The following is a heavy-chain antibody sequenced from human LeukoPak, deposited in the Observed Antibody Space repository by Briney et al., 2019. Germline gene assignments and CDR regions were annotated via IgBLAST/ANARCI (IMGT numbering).Heavy chain of an antibody. CDR3: ARDQGSGSYNYYYYMDV. CDR2: IRYDGSNK. CDR1: GFTFSSYG. D-gene: IGHD3-10*01. Sequence: PGGSLRLSCAASGFTFSSYGMHWVRQAPGKGLEWVAFIRYDGSNKYYADSVKGRFTISRDNSKNTLYLQMNSLRAEDTAVYYCARDQGSGSYNYYYYMDVWGKGTTVTVSS. V-gene: IGHV3-30*02. J-gene: IGHJ6*03.